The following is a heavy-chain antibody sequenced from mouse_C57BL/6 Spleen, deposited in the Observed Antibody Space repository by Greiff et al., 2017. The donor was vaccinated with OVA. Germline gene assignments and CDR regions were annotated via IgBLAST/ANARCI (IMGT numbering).Heavy chain of an antibody. J-gene: IGHJ4*01. Sequence: VQLQQSGPELVKPGASVKISCKASGYTFTDYYMNWVKQSHGKSLEWIGDINPNNGGTSYNQKFKGKATLTVDKSSSTAYMELRSLTSEDSAVYYCARSLITTVGPGAMGYWGQGTSVTVSS. CDR3: ARSLITTVGPGAMGY. CDR1: GYTFTDYY. V-gene: IGHV1-26*01. CDR2: INPNNGGT. D-gene: IGHD1-1*01.